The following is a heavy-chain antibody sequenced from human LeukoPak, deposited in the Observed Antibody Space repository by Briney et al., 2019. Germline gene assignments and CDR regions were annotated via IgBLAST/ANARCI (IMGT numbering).Heavy chain of an antibody. CDR2: IYYSGST. CDR1: NYSIRSGYY. Sequence: PSETLSLTCGVSNYSIRSGYYWGWVRQPPGKGLEWIGYIYYSGSTYYNPSLKSRVTISVDTSKNQFSLKLSSVTAADTAVYYCARPGTASGNDAFDIWGQGTMVTVSS. CDR3: ARPGTASGNDAFDI. J-gene: IGHJ3*02. V-gene: IGHV4-38-2*01. D-gene: IGHD4-23*01.